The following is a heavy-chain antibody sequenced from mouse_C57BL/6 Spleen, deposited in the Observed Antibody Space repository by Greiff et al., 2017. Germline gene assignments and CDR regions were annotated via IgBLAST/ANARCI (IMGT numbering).Heavy chain of an antibody. J-gene: IGHJ4*01. Sequence: QVQLQQSGAELARPGASVKLSCKASGYTFTSYGIRWVKQSPGQGLEWIGEIYPRSGNTCYNQKFKGKATLTANKSSSTAYMELRSLPSEDSAVYFCARVYYSNYRYYYARDYWGQGTSVTVSS. CDR1: GYTFTSYG. CDR2: IYPRSGNT. V-gene: IGHV1-81*01. CDR3: ARVYYSNYRYYYARDY. D-gene: IGHD2-5*01.